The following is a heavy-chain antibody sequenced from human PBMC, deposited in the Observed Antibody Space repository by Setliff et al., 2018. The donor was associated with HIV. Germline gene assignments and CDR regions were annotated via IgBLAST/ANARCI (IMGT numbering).Heavy chain of an antibody. CDR3: ARGKGVGGVVITGGLDV. CDR2: INAGNGDT. D-gene: IGHD3-10*01. J-gene: IGHJ6*04. V-gene: IGHV1-3*01. Sequence: ASVKVSCKASGYTFTDYPVHWVRQAPGQRLEWMGWINAGNGDTKFSEKFQGRVTITRDTSASTAYMELSSLTSEDTAVYYCARGKGVGGVVITGGLDVWGKGTTVTVSS. CDR1: GYTFTDYP.